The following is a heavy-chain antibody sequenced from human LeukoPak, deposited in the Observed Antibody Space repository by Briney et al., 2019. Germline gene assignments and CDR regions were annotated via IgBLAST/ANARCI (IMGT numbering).Heavy chain of an antibody. Sequence: TSETLSLTCTVSGGSISSGSYYWSWIRQPAGEGLEWIGRIYTSGSTNYNPSLKSRVTISVDTSKNQFSLKLSSVTAADTAVYYCARDSYYDSSGYYDAFDIWGQGTMVTVSS. CDR1: GGSISSGSYY. CDR2: IYTSGST. V-gene: IGHV4-61*02. D-gene: IGHD3-22*01. J-gene: IGHJ3*02. CDR3: ARDSYYDSSGYYDAFDI.